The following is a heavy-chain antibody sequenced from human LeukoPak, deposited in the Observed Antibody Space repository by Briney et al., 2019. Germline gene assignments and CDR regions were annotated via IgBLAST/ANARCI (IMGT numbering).Heavy chain of an antibody. CDR3: ARVGRYFDWLSYYYGMDV. D-gene: IGHD3-9*01. CDR2: ISSSGSTI. CDR1: GFTFSSYE. J-gene: IGHJ6*04. Sequence: GGSLRLSCAASGFTFSSYEMNWVRQAPGKGLEWDSYISSSGSTIYYADSVKGRFTISRDNAKNSLYLQMNSLRAEDTAVYYCARVGRYFDWLSYYYGMDVWGKGTTVTVSS. V-gene: IGHV3-48*03.